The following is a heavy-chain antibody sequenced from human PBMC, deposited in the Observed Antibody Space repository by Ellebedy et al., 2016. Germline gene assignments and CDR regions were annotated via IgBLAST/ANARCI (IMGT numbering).Heavy chain of an antibody. CDR3: ARGHSGVWGVISPLDL. V-gene: IGHV3-13*01. Sequence: GGSLRLSCAASGFIFTNHAMHWVRQSPGKALEWVSGIGTAYDTYYPDSVKGRFTISRENAKNSLYLQMNSLRAGDTAVYFCARGHSGVWGVISPLDLWGQGTLVSVSS. D-gene: IGHD3-10*01. CDR2: IGTAYDT. J-gene: IGHJ4*02. CDR1: GFIFTNHA.